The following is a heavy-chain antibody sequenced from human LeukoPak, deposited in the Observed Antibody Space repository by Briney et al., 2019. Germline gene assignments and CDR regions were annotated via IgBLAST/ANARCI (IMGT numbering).Heavy chain of an antibody. CDR3: ARHFPTAAVAGPIDY. J-gene: IGHJ4*02. V-gene: IGHV4-59*08. CDR2: IYYSGST. D-gene: IGHD6-19*01. Sequence: SETLSLTCTVSGGSISSYYWSWIRQPPGKGLEWIGYIYYSGSTNYNPSLKSRVTISVDTSKNQFSLKLSSVTAADTAVYYCARHFPTAAVAGPIDYWGQGTLVAVSS. CDR1: GGSISSYY.